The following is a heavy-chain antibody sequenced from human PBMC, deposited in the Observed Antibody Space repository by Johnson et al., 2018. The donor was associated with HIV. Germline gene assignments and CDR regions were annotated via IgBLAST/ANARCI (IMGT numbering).Heavy chain of an antibody. D-gene: IGHD6-13*01. J-gene: IGHJ3*02. V-gene: IGHV3-30-3*01. CDR2: ISYDGSNK. CDR3: ARDSDSSSWYSEFDI. CDR1: GFTFSSYA. Sequence: QVQLVESGGGVVQPGRSLRLSCAASGFTFSSYAMHWVRQAPGKGLEWVAVISYDGSNKYYADSVKGRLTISRDNSKNTLYLQMNSLRAEDTAVYYCARDSDSSSWYSEFDIWGQGTMVTVSS.